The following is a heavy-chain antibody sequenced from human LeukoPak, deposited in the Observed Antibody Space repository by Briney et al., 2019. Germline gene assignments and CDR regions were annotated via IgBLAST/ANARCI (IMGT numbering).Heavy chain of an antibody. J-gene: IGHJ4*02. D-gene: IGHD3-10*01. V-gene: IGHV4-39*07. CDR3: ARESFGVNDD. Sequence: SETLSLTCTVSGGSISSSSYYWGWIRQPPGKGLEWIGSIYYSGSTCYNPSLKSRVTMSVDTSKNQFSLKLSSVTAADTAVYYCARESFGVNDDWGQGTLGTVSS. CDR2: IYYSGST. CDR1: GGSISSSSYY.